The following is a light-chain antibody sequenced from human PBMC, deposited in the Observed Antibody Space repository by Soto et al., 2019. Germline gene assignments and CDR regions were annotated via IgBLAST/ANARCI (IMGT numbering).Light chain of an antibody. Sequence: IVLTQKPATLSEYPWERATLSFRASQSVSTYLAWYQQRPGQAPRLLIYDASTRATGIPARFSGSGSGTEFILTISSLQSEDFAVYYCQQYNNWPQTFGQGTKV. J-gene: IGKJ1*01. CDR1: QSVSTY. CDR2: DAS. V-gene: IGKV3-15*01. CDR3: QQYNNWPQT.